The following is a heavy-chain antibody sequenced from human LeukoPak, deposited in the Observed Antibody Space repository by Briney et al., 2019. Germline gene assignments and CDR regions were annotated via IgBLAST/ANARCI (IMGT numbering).Heavy chain of an antibody. CDR1: GGSFSGYY. Sequence: PSETLSLTCAVYGGSFSGYYWSWIRQPPGKGLEWIGEINHSGSTNYNPSLKSRVTISVDTSKNQFSLKLSSVTAADTAVYYCARDGLVWFGELRPNLDAFDIWGQGTMVTVSS. V-gene: IGHV4-34*01. D-gene: IGHD3-10*01. CDR3: ARDGLVWFGELRPNLDAFDI. J-gene: IGHJ3*02. CDR2: INHSGST.